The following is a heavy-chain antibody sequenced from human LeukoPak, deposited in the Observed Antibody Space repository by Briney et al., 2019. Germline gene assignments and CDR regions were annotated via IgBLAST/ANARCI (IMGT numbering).Heavy chain of an antibody. D-gene: IGHD3-9*01. CDR2: IYRGGTT. CDR3: ATCPTGTDLEY. CDR1: GFTVSTHY. Sequence: GGSLRLSCAASGFTVSTHYMSWVCQAPGKGLEWVSVIYRGGTTYYADSVKGRFIISRDNSKNTLYLQMNSLRAEDTAVYYCATCPTGTDLEYWGQGTLVAVSS. V-gene: IGHV3-66*01. J-gene: IGHJ4*02.